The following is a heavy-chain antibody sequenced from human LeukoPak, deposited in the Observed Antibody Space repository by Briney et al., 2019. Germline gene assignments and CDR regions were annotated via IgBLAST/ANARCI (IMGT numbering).Heavy chain of an antibody. CDR3: GKNRYSGSLSPFDI. V-gene: IGHV3-30*04. CDR2: ISYDGSNK. D-gene: IGHD1-26*01. Sequence: GGSLRLSCAASSFTISTYAMHWVRQAPGKGLERVAVISYDGSNKYYADSVKGRFTISRDNSKNTLYLQMNSLRAEDTAVYYCGKNRYSGSLSPFDIWGQGTMVTVSS. CDR1: SFTISTYA. J-gene: IGHJ3*02.